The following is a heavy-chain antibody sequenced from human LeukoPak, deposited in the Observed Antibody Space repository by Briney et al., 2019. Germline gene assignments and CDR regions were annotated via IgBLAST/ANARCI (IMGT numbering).Heavy chain of an antibody. CDR2: VDHTGST. Sequence: SETLSLTCTVSGGSVSNYYWTWIRQPPGKGLEWIGYVDHTGSTNFNPSLNGRVSISRDTTNNLFSLRLRSVTAADTAVYFCARGCVSSSAWYSTYYYYFYMDVWGKGTTVTVSS. CDR1: GGSVSNYY. CDR3: ARGCVSSSAWYSTYYYYFYMDV. J-gene: IGHJ6*03. D-gene: IGHD1-1*01. V-gene: IGHV4-59*02.